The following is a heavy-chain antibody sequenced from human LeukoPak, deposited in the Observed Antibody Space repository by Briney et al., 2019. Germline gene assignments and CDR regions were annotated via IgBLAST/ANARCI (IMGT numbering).Heavy chain of an antibody. J-gene: IGHJ4*02. Sequence: PGGSLRLSCAASGFTFNNYGMHWVRQAPGKGLEWVAVISYDGRNKHYPDSVKGRFTISRDISTDTLWLQMDSLRSEDTAVYYCAGDRVYGPIQPPFDYWGQGTLVTVSS. V-gene: IGHV3-30*03. D-gene: IGHD2-8*01. CDR1: GFTFNNYG. CDR3: AGDRVYGPIQPPFDY. CDR2: ISYDGRNK.